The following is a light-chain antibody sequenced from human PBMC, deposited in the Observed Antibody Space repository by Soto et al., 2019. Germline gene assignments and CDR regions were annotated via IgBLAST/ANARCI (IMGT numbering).Light chain of an antibody. V-gene: IGLV3-9*01. CDR3: QVWDSSTVV. J-gene: IGLJ2*01. CDR1: NIGSKS. Sequence: SYELTQPLSVSVAPGQTARITCGGNNIGSKSVHWYQQKPGQAPVLVIYRDTNRPSGIPERFSGSNSGNTATLTISRAQAGDEADYYCQVWDSSTVVFGGGTNVTVL. CDR2: RDT.